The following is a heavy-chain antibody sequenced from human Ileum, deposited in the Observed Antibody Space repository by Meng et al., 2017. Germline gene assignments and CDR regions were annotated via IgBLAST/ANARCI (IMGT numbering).Heavy chain of an antibody. CDR3: ARAADGGNYRGWYFDL. V-gene: IGHV4-31*01. CDR2: IDYSGIT. Sequence: QGQLPRSRHGRSQLSQTPARTSHVSGGSICSGAYSGSLFRQHPGKGLEWLGFIDYSGITYYSPSLKSLATITVDRSKNQFSLRLKTLTAAYTAVYSWARAADGGNYRGWYFDLWGRGTLDTVSS. D-gene: IGHD4/OR15-4a*01. CDR1: GGSICSGAYS. J-gene: IGHJ2*01.